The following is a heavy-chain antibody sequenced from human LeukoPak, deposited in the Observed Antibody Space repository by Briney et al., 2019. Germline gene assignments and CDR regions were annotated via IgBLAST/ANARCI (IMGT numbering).Heavy chain of an antibody. CDR3: ARDQTSRAADYYFDY. D-gene: IGHD6-13*01. CDR1: GFTFSTYP. Sequence: GGSLRLSCAASGFTFSTYPMHWVRQAPGKGLEWVSVISYDGRDKHSADSVKGRFTISRDNSKNTLYLQMDSLRTDDTAMYHCARDQTSRAADYYFDYWGQGTLVTVSS. CDR2: ISYDGRDK. V-gene: IGHV3-30*04. J-gene: IGHJ4*02.